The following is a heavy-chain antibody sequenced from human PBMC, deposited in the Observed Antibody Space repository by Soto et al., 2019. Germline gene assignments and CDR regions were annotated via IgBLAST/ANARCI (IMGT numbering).Heavy chain of an antibody. CDR3: ARSDIVLVPAAMRDVWFDP. Sequence: SETLSLTCTVSGGSISSGDYYWSLIRQPPGKGLEWIGYIYYSGSTYYNPSLKSRVTISVDTSKNQFSLKLSSVTAADTAVYYCARSDIVLVPAAMRDVWFDPWGQGTLVTVSS. D-gene: IGHD2-2*01. CDR2: IYYSGST. J-gene: IGHJ5*02. V-gene: IGHV4-30-4*01. CDR1: GGSISSGDYY.